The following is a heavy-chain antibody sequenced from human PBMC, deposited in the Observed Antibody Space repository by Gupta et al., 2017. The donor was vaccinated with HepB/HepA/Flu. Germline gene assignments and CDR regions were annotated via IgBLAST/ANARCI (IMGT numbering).Heavy chain of an antibody. CDR3: AKDGHPYSDFSGFAY. J-gene: IGHJ4*02. D-gene: IGHD3/OR15-3a*01. Sequence: EVLLLESGGGTVQPGGSLRVSCAASGFTFRTSAMSWVRQAPGKGLEWVGSISGSGDSKYDRDSVRGRFTVSRDNSKNTLHLQMNSLRAEDTAVYYCAKDGHPYSDFSGFAYWGQGVLVTVSS. V-gene: IGHV3-23*01. CDR1: GFTFRTSA. CDR2: ISGSGDSK.